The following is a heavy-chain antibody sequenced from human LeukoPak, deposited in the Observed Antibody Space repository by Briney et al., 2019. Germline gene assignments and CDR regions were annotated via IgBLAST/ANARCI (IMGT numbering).Heavy chain of an antibody. CDR3: ARLGGYCSSTSCYMWGYNYYYYMDV. Sequence: SETLSLTCAVSGYSISSGYYWGWIRQPPGKGLEWIGSISYSGTTYSNPSLKSRVTISLDTSKNQFSLRLSSVTAADTAVYYCARLGGYCSSTSCYMWGYNYYYYMDVWGKGTTVTVPS. CDR1: GYSISSGYY. J-gene: IGHJ6*03. CDR2: ISYSGTT. V-gene: IGHV4-38-2*01. D-gene: IGHD2-2*02.